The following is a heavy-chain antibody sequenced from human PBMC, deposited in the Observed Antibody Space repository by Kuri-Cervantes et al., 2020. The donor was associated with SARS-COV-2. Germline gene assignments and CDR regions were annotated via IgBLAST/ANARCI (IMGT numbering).Heavy chain of an antibody. V-gene: IGHV4-31*02. CDR3: GRDRVCSNGEPVYDY. J-gene: IGHJ4*02. Sequence: SQTLSLSCAVYGGSFSGYYWSWIPQHQGRGREWIGYIYYSGSTYDNPSLKSRVTISVDTSKNQFSLKLSSVTAADTAVYYCGRDRVCSNGEPVYDYWGQGTLVTVSS. CDR2: IYYSGST. D-gene: IGHD4-11*01. CDR1: GGSFSGYY.